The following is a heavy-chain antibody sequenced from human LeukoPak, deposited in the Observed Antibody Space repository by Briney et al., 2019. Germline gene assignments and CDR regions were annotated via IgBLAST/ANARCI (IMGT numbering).Heavy chain of an antibody. J-gene: IGHJ6*03. CDR2: VREDGAEK. V-gene: IGHV3-7*01. CDR1: GFIFNKYW. Sequence: GGSLRLSCTASGFIFNKYWMSWVRQAPGKGLEWVATVREDGAEKYYVDSVKGRITISRDNAKNSLYLQMNSLRAEDTAVYYCARGSYMDVWGKGTTVIISS. CDR3: ARGSYMDV.